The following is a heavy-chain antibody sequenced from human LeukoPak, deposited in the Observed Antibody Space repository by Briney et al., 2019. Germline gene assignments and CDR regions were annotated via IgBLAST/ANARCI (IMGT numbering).Heavy chain of an antibody. D-gene: IGHD6-13*01. Sequence: GQSLRLSCVATGLTFSSCSMSWVRQAPGKGLEWVAVIWYDGSNKYYADSVKGRFTISRDNSKNTLYLQMNSLRAEDTAVYYCARTYSSSWYGDYWGQGTLVTVSS. J-gene: IGHJ4*02. CDR3: ARTYSSSWYGDY. V-gene: IGHV3-33*01. CDR1: GLTFSSCS. CDR2: IWYDGSNK.